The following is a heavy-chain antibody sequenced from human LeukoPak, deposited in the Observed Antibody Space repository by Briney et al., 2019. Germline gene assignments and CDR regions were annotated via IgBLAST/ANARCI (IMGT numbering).Heavy chain of an antibody. V-gene: IGHV4-4*07. CDR1: GGSINSY. D-gene: IGHD3-10*01. J-gene: IGHJ5*02. Sequence: SETLSLTCTVSGGSINSYWSWIRPPAGKGLEWIGRISGSGTITYNPALQSRLSISIDTSKNQFSLKLMSVTAADTAVYYCARDSGTTGEVKFDPWGQGTLVTVSS. CDR2: ISGSGTI. CDR3: ARDSGTTGEVKFDP.